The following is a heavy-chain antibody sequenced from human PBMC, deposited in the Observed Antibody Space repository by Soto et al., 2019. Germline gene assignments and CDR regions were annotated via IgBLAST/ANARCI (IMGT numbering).Heavy chain of an antibody. D-gene: IGHD2-15*01. CDR2: ISGSGGST. V-gene: IGHV3-23*01. CDR3: AKAPSFTVVVVAATDEYFLH. Sequence: GLRRLSCSGSGFTFSTDAMSWVRQAPGKGLEWVSAISGSGGSTYYADSVKGRFTISRDNSKNTLYLQMNSLRAEDTAVYYCAKAPSFTVVVVAATDEYFLHWFQATLFTVSS. CDR1: GFTFSTDA. J-gene: IGHJ1*01.